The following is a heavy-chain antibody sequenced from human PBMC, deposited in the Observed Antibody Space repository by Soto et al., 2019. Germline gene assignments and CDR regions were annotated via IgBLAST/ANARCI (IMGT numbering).Heavy chain of an antibody. Sequence: PXETLSLTCAFYVGSFSGYYGSCIRHPPGKWLEWIGEINHSGSTNYNPSLKSRVTISVDTSKNQFALKLSSVTAGDTAVYYCARGGRRTPVTTGGYYSEYLGQLTLVTVSS. CDR1: VGSFSGYY. CDR2: INHSGST. J-gene: IGHJ4*02. D-gene: IGHD4-17*01. V-gene: IGHV4-34*01. CDR3: ARGGRRTPVTTGGYYSEY.